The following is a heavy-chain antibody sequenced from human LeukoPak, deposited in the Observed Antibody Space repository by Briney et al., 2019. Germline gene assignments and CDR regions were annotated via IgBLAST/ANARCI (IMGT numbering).Heavy chain of an antibody. CDR3: ARDGAVAAVFDY. J-gene: IGHJ4*02. Sequence: GAAVKVSCNASGYTFTTYGVTWVRQAPGQGLEWMGWISPYNGDTNYAQNLQGRVTLTTDTSTSTAYMELRSLRSDDTAVYYCARDGAVAAVFDYWGQGTLVTVSS. V-gene: IGHV1-18*01. D-gene: IGHD6-19*01. CDR1: GYTFTTYG. CDR2: ISPYNGDT.